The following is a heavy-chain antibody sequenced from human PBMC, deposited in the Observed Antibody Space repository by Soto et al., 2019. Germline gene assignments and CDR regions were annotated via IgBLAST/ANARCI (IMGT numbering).Heavy chain of an antibody. Sequence: GGSLRLSCAASGFTFSSYAMSWVRQAPGKGLEWVSAISGSGGSTYYADSVKGRFTISRDNSKNTLYLQMNSLRAEDTAVYYCATDDYYDSSGYPLDIEYWGQGTLVTVSS. J-gene: IGHJ4*02. D-gene: IGHD3-22*01. CDR2: ISGSGGST. CDR1: GFTFSSYA. V-gene: IGHV3-23*01. CDR3: ATDDYYDSSGYPLDIEY.